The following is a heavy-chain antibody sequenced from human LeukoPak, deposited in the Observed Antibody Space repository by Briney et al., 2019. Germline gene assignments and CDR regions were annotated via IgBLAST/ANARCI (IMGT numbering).Heavy chain of an antibody. CDR2: IYYSGST. J-gene: IGHJ4*02. D-gene: IGHD6-13*01. V-gene: IGHV4-59*01. CDR3: ARGQSPSSWHTPFGS. CDR1: GGSISSYY. Sequence: SETLSLTCTVSGGSISSYYWSWIRQPPGKGLEWIGYIYYSGSTNCNPSLKSRVTISVDTSKNRFSLKLSSVTAADTAVYYCARGQSPSSWHTPFGSWGQGTLVTVSS.